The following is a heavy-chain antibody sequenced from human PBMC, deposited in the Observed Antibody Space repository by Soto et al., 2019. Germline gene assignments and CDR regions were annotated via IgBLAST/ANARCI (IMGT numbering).Heavy chain of an antibody. CDR1: GGTFSSYA. Sequence: QVQLVQSGAEVKKPGSSVKVSCKASGGTFSSYAISWVRKAPGQGLEWMGGVSPIAGTATYAEKCDGRVTIRAGESTSTADFKLSSLRLEAKAVYYCAREWDGRYDYWGQGTLVTVSS. CDR3: AREWDGRYDY. V-gene: IGHV1-69*12. CDR2: VSPIAGTA. D-gene: IGHD1-26*01. J-gene: IGHJ4*02.